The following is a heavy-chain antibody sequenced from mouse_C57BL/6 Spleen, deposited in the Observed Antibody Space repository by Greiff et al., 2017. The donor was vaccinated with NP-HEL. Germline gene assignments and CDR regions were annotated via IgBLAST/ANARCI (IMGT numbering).Heavy chain of an antibody. Sequence: EVMLVESGGDLVKPGGSLKLSCAASGFTFSSYGMSWVRQTPDKRLEWVATISSGGSYTYYPDSVKGRFTISRDNAKNTLYLQMSSLKSEDTAMYYCARRTAQANYFDYWGQGTTLTVSS. J-gene: IGHJ2*01. CDR3: ARRTAQANYFDY. V-gene: IGHV5-6*02. CDR1: GFTFSSYG. CDR2: ISSGGSYT. D-gene: IGHD3-2*02.